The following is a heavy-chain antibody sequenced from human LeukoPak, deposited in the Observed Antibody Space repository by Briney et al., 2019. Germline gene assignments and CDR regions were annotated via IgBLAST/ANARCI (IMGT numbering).Heavy chain of an antibody. CDR3: AKPTPLLSAAMAGSEY. CDR2: ISYDGSNK. CDR1: GFTFSAYA. D-gene: IGHD2-2*01. Sequence: PGGSLRLSCEASGFTFSAYAMTWVRQAPGKGLEWVAIISYDGSNKNHADSVKGRFSISRDNSKNTLYLQMNSLRAEDTAVYYCAKPTPLLSAAMAGSEYWGQGTLVTVSS. V-gene: IGHV3-30*18. J-gene: IGHJ4*02.